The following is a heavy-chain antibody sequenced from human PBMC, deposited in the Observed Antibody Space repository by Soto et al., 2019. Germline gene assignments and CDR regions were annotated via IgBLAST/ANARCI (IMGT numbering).Heavy chain of an antibody. CDR2: INHSGST. D-gene: IGHD3-22*01. CDR1: GGSFSGYY. V-gene: IGHV4-34*01. Sequence: SETLSLTCAVYGGSFSGYYWSWIRQPTGKGLEWIGEINHSGSTNYNPSLKSRVTISVDTSKNQFSLKLSSVTAADTAVYYCARCAVITNWYFDLWGRGPLVT. CDR3: ARCAVITNWYFDL. J-gene: IGHJ2*01.